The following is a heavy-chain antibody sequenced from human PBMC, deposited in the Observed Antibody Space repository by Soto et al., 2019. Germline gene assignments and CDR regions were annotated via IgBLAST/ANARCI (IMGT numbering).Heavy chain of an antibody. J-gene: IGHJ4*02. CDR1: GFTFSNFA. CDR3: ANSIPDTGTAFGV. V-gene: IGHV3-23*01. CDR2: ISGSGDDT. Sequence: QLLESGGGFVQPGGSLRLSCVASGFTFSNFAMAWVRQAPGEGLEWVSAISGSGDDTFYAVSMKGRFTVSRVNSKDFLYLQFDGLGNEDTSVDFGANSIPDTGTAFGVWVEGTLVT. D-gene: IGHD1-1*01.